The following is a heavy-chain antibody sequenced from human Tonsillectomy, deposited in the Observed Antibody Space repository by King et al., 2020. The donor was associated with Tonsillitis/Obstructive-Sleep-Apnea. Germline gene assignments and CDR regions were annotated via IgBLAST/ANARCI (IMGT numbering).Heavy chain of an antibody. CDR3: AREYYYDSSGYYDY. V-gene: IGHV1-69*01. CDR1: GGTFSSYA. CDR2: IIPIFGTA. D-gene: IGHD3-22*01. Sequence: VQLVQSGAEVKKPGSSVKVSCKASGGTFSSYAISWVRQAPGQGLEWMGGIIPIFGTANYAQKLQGRVTITADESTSTAYMEQSSLRSEDTAVYYCAREYYYDSSGYYDYWGQGTLVTVSS. J-gene: IGHJ4*02.